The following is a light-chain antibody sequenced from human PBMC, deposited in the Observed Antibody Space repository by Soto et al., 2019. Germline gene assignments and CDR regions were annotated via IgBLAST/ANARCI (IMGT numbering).Light chain of an antibody. Sequence: SYELTQPPSVSVSPGQTASITCSGDKLGDKYVCWYQQKPGQSPVLVIYQDTKRPSGIPERFSGSNSGNTATLTISGTQAMDEADYYCQAWVSSTVVFGGGTQLTVL. V-gene: IGLV3-1*01. CDR3: QAWVSSTVV. J-gene: IGLJ2*01. CDR1: KLGDKY. CDR2: QDT.